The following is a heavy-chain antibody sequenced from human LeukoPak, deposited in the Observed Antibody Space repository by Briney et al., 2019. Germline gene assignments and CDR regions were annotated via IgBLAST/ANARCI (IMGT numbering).Heavy chain of an antibody. V-gene: IGHV3-74*01. CDR3: ARDLRSRFSENFYYYMDV. CDR1: GFTFSSYW. CDR2: INSDGSST. D-gene: IGHD3-3*01. J-gene: IGHJ6*03. Sequence: GGSLRLSCAASGFTFSSYWMHWVRQAPGKGLVWVSRINSDGSSTSYADSVKGRFTISRDNAKNLLYLQMNSLRVEDTAFYYCARDLRSRFSENFYYYMDVWGKGTTVTVSS.